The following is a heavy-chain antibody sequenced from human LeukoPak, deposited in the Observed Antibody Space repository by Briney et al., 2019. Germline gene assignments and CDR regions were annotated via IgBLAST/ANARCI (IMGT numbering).Heavy chain of an antibody. J-gene: IGHJ6*03. D-gene: IGHD5-18*01. V-gene: IGHV3-48*04. CDR2: ISSSSSTI. CDR1: GFTFSSYS. Sequence: GGSLRLSCAASGFTFSSYSMNWVRQAPGKGLEWVSYISSSSSTIYYADSVKGRFTISRDNAKNSLYLQMNSLRAEDTAVYYCAREAMKSYYYFVDVWGKGTTVTVSS. CDR3: AREAMKSYYYFVDV.